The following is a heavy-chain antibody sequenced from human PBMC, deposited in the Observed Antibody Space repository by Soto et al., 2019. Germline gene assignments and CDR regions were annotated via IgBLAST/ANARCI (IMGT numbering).Heavy chain of an antibody. D-gene: IGHD6-25*01. CDR2: ISGTGGTT. J-gene: IGHJ4*02. V-gene: IGHV3-23*01. CDR1: VFTFSSYA. CDR3: AKFFVETGGSSGWPWSFHF. Sequence: EVQLLESGGGLVQPGGSLRLSCAASVFTFSSYAMSWVRQAPGKGLELVSAISGTGGTTYSADSVQGRFTISRANSRNTLHLQMNSLRAEDTAIYYCAKFFVETGGSSGWPWSFHFWGQGTLVTVSS.